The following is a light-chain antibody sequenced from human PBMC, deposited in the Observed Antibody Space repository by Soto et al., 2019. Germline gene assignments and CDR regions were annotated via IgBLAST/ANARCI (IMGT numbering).Light chain of an antibody. Sequence: EIVLTQSPGTLSLSPGERATLSCRASQSVSSSHLVWYQQKPGQAPRLLIYGASSRATGIPDRFSGSGSGTDVTLTISRLEPEDFAVYYCQQYGSSPPMYTFGQGTKLEIK. CDR1: QSVSSSH. V-gene: IGKV3-20*01. CDR2: GAS. CDR3: QQYGSSPPMYT. J-gene: IGKJ2*01.